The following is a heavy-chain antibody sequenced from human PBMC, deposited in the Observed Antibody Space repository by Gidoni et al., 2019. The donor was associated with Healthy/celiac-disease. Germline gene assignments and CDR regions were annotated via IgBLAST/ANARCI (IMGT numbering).Heavy chain of an antibody. J-gene: IGHJ5*02. CDR2: IYYSGST. CDR3: ARERSSSWRNWFDP. D-gene: IGHD6-13*01. V-gene: IGHV4-59*01. CDR1: GGSISSYY. Sequence: QVQLQESGPGLVKPSETLSLTCTVPGGSISSYYWSWIRQPPGKGLEWSGYIYYSGSTNYNPSLKSRVTISVDTSKNQFSLKLSSVTAADTAVYYCARERSSSWRNWFDPWGQGTLVTVSS.